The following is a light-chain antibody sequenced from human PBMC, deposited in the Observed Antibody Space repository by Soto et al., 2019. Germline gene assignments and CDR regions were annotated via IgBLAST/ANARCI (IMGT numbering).Light chain of an antibody. CDR3: QQYDNLPLT. CDR1: QSVSSN. J-gene: IGKJ3*01. CDR2: GAS. Sequence: ETLMTQSPSTLSVSPGERASLSCRASQSVSSNLAWYQQKPGRAPRILIFGASSRAAGVPDRFSGSGSGTDFTLTINSLQSEDFEVYFCQQYDNLPLTFGPGTKVDIK. V-gene: IGKV3-15*01.